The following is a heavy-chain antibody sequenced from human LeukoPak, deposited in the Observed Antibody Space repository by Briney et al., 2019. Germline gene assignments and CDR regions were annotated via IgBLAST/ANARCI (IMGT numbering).Heavy chain of an antibody. V-gene: IGHV3-7*05. Sequence: GGSLRLSCAASGFTFSSYWMSWVRQAPGKGLEWVANIKQDGSEKYYVDSVKGRFTISRDNAKNSLYLQMNSLRAEDTAVYYCFGRWTHNGINYYDSSGYDKIFDYWGQGTLVTVSS. CDR1: GFTFSSYW. J-gene: IGHJ4*02. D-gene: IGHD3-22*01. CDR2: IKQDGSEK. CDR3: FGRWTHNGINYYDSSGYDKIFDY.